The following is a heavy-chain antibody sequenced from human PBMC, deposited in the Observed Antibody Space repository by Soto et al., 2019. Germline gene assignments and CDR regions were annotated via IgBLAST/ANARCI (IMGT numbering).Heavy chain of an antibody. CDR1: GGSFSGYY. CDR3: ARGSGGVVPAATFDY. Sequence: QVQLQQWGAGLLKPSETLSLTCAVYGGSFSGYYWSWIRQPPGKGLEWIGEINHSGSTNYNPSLKSRVTISVDTSKNQFSLKLSSVTAADTAVYYCARGSGGVVPAATFDYGGQGTLVTVSS. J-gene: IGHJ4*02. V-gene: IGHV4-34*01. D-gene: IGHD2-2*01. CDR2: INHSGST.